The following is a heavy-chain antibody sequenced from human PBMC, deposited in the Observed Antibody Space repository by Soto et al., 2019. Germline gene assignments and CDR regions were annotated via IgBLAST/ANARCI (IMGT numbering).Heavy chain of an antibody. V-gene: IGHV4-34*01. CDR2: INHSGST. Sequence: SLTCAVYGGSFSGYYWSWIRQPPGRGLEWIGEINHSGSTNYNPSLKSRVTISVDTSKNQFSLKLSSVTAADTAVYYCARGLGYSSSWYAGYWGQGTLVTVSS. J-gene: IGHJ4*02. D-gene: IGHD6-13*01. CDR3: ARGLGYSSSWYAGY. CDR1: GGSFSGYY.